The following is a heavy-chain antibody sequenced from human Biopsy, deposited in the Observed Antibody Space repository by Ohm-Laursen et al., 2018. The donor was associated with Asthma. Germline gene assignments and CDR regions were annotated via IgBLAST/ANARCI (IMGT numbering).Heavy chain of an antibody. Sequence: SVKVSCKALGGTFNTYVIGWVRQAPGQGLEWMGGINSVFGATTYPQKSQDRVTITADDSTSTVYMELSSLRSEDTAVYYCARKAGSCISRTCYSLDFWGQGTLVTVSS. V-gene: IGHV1-69*13. CDR1: GGTFNTYV. CDR3: ARKAGSCISRTCYSLDF. J-gene: IGHJ4*02. D-gene: IGHD2-2*01. CDR2: INSVFGAT.